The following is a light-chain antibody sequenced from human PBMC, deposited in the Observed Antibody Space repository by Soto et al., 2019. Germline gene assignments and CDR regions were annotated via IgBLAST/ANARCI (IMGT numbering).Light chain of an antibody. Sequence: DIQMTQSPSTLSASVGDRVTITCRASQTIRSLLAWYQQKPGKAPKLLIYLASTLVFGVPSRFSGSGSGTEFTLTISGLQPDDFATYYCQQYNSYPITFGPGTKVDI. CDR1: QTIRSL. CDR2: LAS. V-gene: IGKV1-5*03. CDR3: QQYNSYPIT. J-gene: IGKJ3*01.